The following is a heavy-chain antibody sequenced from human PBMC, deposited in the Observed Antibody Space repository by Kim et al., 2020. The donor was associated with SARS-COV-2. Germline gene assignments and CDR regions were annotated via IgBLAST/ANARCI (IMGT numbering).Heavy chain of an antibody. D-gene: IGHD6-13*01. CDR3: ARRTSSWYYFDF. J-gene: IGHJ4*02. V-gene: IGHV4-4*07. Sequence: NPSLVARVAMSVDTSRNQFSLEVTSVTAADTAIYFCARRTSSWYYFDFWGQGSLVTVSS.